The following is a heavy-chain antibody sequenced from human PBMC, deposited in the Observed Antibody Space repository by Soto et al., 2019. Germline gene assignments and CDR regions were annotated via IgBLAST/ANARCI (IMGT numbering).Heavy chain of an antibody. Sequence: ASVKVSGKVSGYTLTELSMHWVRQAPGKGLEWMGGFDPEDGETIYAQKFQGRVTMTEDTSTDTAYMELSSLRSEDTAVYYCATVRQQLVRDYYYGMDVWGQGTTVTVSS. CDR3: ATVRQQLVRDYYYGMDV. CDR2: FDPEDGET. CDR1: GYTLTELS. D-gene: IGHD6-13*01. V-gene: IGHV1-24*01. J-gene: IGHJ6*02.